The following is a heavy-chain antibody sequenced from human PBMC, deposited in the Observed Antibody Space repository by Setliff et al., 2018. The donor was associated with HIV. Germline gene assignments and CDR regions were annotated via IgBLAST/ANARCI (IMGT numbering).Heavy chain of an antibody. CDR1: GGPLSGHY. Sequence: PSETLSLTCAVYGGPLSGHYWSWIRQPPGQGLEWIGETSHSEYTNYNPSLKSRVSMSVDKSKNQFSLELTSVTAADTALYYCARLKTVPTTPTRNFYYYGLDVWGQGTMVTVSS. J-gene: IGHJ6*02. D-gene: IGHD1-1*01. CDR3: ARLKTVPTTPTRNFYYYGLDV. V-gene: IGHV4-34*01. CDR2: TSHSEYT.